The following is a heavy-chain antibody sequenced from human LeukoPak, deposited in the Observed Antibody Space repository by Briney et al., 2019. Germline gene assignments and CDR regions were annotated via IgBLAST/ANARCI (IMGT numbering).Heavy chain of an antibody. J-gene: IGHJ6*03. Sequence: ASVKVSCKASGYTFTSYHMHWVRQAPGQGLEWMGIINPSGGSTSYAQKFQGRVTMTRDTSTSTVYMELSSLRSEDTAVYYCARGTSGLSPPYYYYYMDVWGKGTTVTVSS. CDR2: INPSGGST. V-gene: IGHV1-46*03. D-gene: IGHD3-3*01. CDR1: GYTFTSYH. CDR3: ARGTSGLSPPYYYYYMDV.